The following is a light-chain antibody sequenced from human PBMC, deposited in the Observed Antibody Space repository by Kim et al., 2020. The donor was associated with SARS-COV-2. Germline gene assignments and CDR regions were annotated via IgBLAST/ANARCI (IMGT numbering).Light chain of an antibody. J-gene: IGKJ1*01. CDR2: KAS. CDR3: QQYRSERS. CDR1: QSIDSW. V-gene: IGKV1-5*03. Sequence: DIQMTQSPATLSASVGDRVTITCRASQSIDSWLAWYQQKPGKAPKLLIYKASSLESAVPSRFSGSRSGTEFTLTISSLQPDDFATYYCQQYRSERSFGQGTKVDIK.